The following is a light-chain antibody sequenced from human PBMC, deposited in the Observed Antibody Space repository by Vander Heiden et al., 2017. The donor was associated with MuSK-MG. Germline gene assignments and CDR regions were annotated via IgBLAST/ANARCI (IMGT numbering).Light chain of an antibody. CDR1: SSDVGGYNY. J-gene: IGLJ2*01. CDR3: SSYAGSNNLV. CDR2: EVS. Sequence: QSALTQPPSASGSPGQSVTISCTGTSSDVGGYNYVSWYQQHPGNAHKLMIYEVSKRPSGVPDRCSGSKSGNTASLTVSGLQAEDEADYYCSSYAGSNNLVFGGGTKLTVL. V-gene: IGLV2-8*01.